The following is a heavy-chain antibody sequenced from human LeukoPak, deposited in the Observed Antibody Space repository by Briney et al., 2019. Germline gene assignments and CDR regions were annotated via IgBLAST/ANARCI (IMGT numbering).Heavy chain of an antibody. D-gene: IGHD3-22*01. CDR3: TKGLPFYFDSSDFFYFDY. Sequence: GGSLRLSCAASGFTFSSYVMHWVRQAPGKGLEWVAFIRYDGSNIYYADSVKGRFTISRDNSKNTLYLQMKSLRAEDTAVYYCTKGLPFYFDSSDFFYFDYWGQGTLVTVSS. CDR2: IRYDGSNI. J-gene: IGHJ4*02. CDR1: GFTFSSYV. V-gene: IGHV3-30*02.